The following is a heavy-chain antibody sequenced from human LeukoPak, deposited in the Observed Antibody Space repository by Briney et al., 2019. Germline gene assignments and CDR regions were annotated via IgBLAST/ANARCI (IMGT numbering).Heavy chain of an antibody. CDR3: ARHGGYDSSGYYYGFDY. D-gene: IGHD3-22*01. CDR2: IYPDDSDT. J-gene: IGHJ4*02. Sequence: LGESLKISCKGSGYSFTKYWIAWVRQMPGKGLEWMGIIYPDDSDTRYSPSFQGQVTISADKSISTAYLRWSSLEASDTAMYYCARHGGYDSSGYYYGFDYWGQGTLVTVSS. CDR1: GYSFTKYW. V-gene: IGHV5-51*01.